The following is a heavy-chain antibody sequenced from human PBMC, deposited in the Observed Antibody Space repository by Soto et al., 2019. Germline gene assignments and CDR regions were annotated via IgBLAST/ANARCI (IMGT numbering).Heavy chain of an antibody. V-gene: IGHV4-59*01. CDR1: GGSISSYY. D-gene: IGHD6-13*01. Sequence: SETLSLTCTVSGGSISSYYWSWIRQPPGKGLEWIGYIYYSGSTNYNPSLKSRVTISVDTSKNQFSLKLSSVTAADTAVYYCARDISGGSSPPYYYYGMDVWGQGTTVTVSS. CDR2: IYYSGST. J-gene: IGHJ6*02. CDR3: ARDISGGSSPPYYYYGMDV.